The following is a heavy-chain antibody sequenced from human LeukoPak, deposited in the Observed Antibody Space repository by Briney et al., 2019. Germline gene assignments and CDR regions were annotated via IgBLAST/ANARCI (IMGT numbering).Heavy chain of an antibody. CDR1: GFKFDDYA. D-gene: IGHD4-23*01. CDR2: ITASGGGT. CDR3: AKWDRDYGGSHYLDY. Sequence: GGSLRLSCAASGFKFDDYAMSWVRQAPGKGLEWVSAITASGGGTYYAASVKGRFTISRDHSKSTLYLQMNSLRAEDTAIYYCAKWDRDYGGSHYLDYWGQGTLVTVSA. J-gene: IGHJ4*02. V-gene: IGHV3-23*01.